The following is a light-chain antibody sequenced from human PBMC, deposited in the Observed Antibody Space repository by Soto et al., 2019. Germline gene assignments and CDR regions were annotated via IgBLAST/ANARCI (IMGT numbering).Light chain of an antibody. CDR3: QQLNSYPLFT. Sequence: DIQLTQSPSFLSASVGDRVTITCRASQGISSYLAWYQQKPGKAPKLLIYAASTLQSGVPSRFSGSGSGTEFPLTISRPQPEDFATYYCQQLNSYPLFTFGPGTKVDIK. V-gene: IGKV1-9*01. CDR2: AAS. CDR1: QGISSY. J-gene: IGKJ3*01.